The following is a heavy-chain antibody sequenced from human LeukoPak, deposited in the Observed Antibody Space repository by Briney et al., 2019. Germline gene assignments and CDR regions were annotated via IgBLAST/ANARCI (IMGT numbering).Heavy chain of an antibody. Sequence: GGSLRLSCAASGFTFSSYGMHWVRQAPGKGREWVAFIRSDVSNKYYADSGTGRPTISRDTSEHTLYLQTNRLRAEDTAVHYCAKDRSYSYGFSIDYWGQGTLVTVSS. CDR2: IRSDVSNK. CDR3: AKDRSYSYGFSIDY. D-gene: IGHD5-18*01. V-gene: IGHV3-30*02. J-gene: IGHJ4*02. CDR1: GFTFSSYG.